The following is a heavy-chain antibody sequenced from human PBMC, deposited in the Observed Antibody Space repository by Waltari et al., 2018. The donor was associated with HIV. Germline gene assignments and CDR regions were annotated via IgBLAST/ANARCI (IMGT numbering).Heavy chain of an antibody. CDR1: GFHFSNFW. CDR2: LNGDGTTN. Sequence: EVQLLESGGGLVQPGGALSLSCAASGFHFSNFWMHWLRQVPGKGPVAISRLNGDGTTNLYADSVKGRFTISRDNTRDALYLQINSLRAEDTAVYYCARRHATEGVLDLWGRGTLVTVSS. J-gene: IGHJ2*01. V-gene: IGHV3-74*01. D-gene: IGHD3-10*01. CDR3: ARRHATEGVLDL.